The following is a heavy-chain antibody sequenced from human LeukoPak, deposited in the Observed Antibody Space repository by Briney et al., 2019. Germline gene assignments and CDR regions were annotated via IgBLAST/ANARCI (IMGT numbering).Heavy chain of an antibody. CDR1: RFTFSNYY. J-gene: IGHJ4*02. CDR2: IKQDGSEK. Sequence: GGSLRLSCAASRFTFSNYYMAWVRQAPGKGLEWVATIKQDGSEKYYGGSVKGRFTISRDNAKNSLYLQLNSLRVEDTAVYFCAGGYGFLIESWGQGTLVTVSS. CDR3: AGGYGFLIES. V-gene: IGHV3-7*04. D-gene: IGHD3-3*01.